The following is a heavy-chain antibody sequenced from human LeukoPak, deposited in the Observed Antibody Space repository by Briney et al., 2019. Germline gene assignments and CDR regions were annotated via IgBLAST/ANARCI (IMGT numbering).Heavy chain of an antibody. CDR1: GFTFSGHW. D-gene: IGHD2-15*01. CDR2: ITPDGNAA. V-gene: IGHV3-74*03. Sequence: PGGSLRLSCVASGFTFSGHWMHWVRQIPGKGLMAVSRITPDGNAAAYADSVKGRFTISRDNAKNTLYLEMNSLTAEDTALYHCTRSGYSNEYDYWGQGTLVTVSS. CDR3: TRSGYSNEYDY. J-gene: IGHJ4*02.